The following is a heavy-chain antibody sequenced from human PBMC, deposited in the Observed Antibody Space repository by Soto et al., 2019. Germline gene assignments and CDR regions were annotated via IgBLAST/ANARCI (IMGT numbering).Heavy chain of an antibody. V-gene: IGHV1-2*04. Sequence: QVQLVQSGADVKKPGASVKVSCKASGYTFTDYYMHWVRQAPAQGLEWMGWINPNNGGTSYAQKFEGWVTMTRDTSISTAYMEVRRLTSDDTAVYYCARGSPTTTPFDYWGQGTLVTVSS. D-gene: IGHD1-1*01. CDR3: ARGSPTTTPFDY. CDR2: INPNNGGT. J-gene: IGHJ4*02. CDR1: GYTFTDYY.